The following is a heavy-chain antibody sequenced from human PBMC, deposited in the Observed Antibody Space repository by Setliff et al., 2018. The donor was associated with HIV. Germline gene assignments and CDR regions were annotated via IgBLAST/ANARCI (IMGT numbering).Heavy chain of an antibody. CDR1: GFSLSTSGVC. D-gene: IGHD3-3*02. CDR2: IYWDDDK. V-gene: IGHV2-5*02. J-gene: IGHJ6*03. Sequence: SGPTLVNPTQTLTLTCTFSGFSLSTSGVCVGWIRQPPGKALEWLALIYWDDDKRYSPSLKSRLTITKGTSKNQVVLTMTNMDPVDTATYYCARILQDPFSHFYYYFYMDVWGKGTTVTVSS. CDR3: ARILQDPFSHFYYYFYMDV.